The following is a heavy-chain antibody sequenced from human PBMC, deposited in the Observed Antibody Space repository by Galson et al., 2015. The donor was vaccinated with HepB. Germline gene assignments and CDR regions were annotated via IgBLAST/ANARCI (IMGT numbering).Heavy chain of an antibody. V-gene: IGHV3-23*01. Sequence: SLRLSCAASGFRFYTYALSWVRQAPGKGLEWVSTVTGTGGNTYYADSVKGRFTISKDMSKNTLYLQMNSLRVEDTAVYHCAKDGIASAGTPYYFHYWGQGTLVT. J-gene: IGHJ4*02. CDR1: GFRFYTYA. D-gene: IGHD6-13*01. CDR2: VTGTGGNT. CDR3: AKDGIASAGTPYYFHY.